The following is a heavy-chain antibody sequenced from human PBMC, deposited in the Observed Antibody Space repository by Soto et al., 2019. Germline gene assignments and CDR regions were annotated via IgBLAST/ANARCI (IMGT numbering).Heavy chain of an antibody. V-gene: IGHV3-30*18. D-gene: IGHD3-22*01. J-gene: IGHJ4*02. CDR2: ISYDGSNI. CDR1: GFTFSSYS. CDR3: VKNSPDMLVVPNGGFDF. Sequence: QVQLVESGGGVAQPGRSLRLSCAASGFTFSSYSMHWVRQAPGKGLEWVAVISYDGSNIYYGDSVKGRFTIFRDNSKNTLYLQMNSLRGEDTAVYYCVKNSPDMLVVPNGGFDFWGQGAQVRVSS.